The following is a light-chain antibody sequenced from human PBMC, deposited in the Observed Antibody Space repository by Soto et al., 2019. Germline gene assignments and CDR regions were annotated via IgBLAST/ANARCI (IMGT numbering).Light chain of an antibody. CDR3: QQRSSWPIT. V-gene: IGKV3-11*01. J-gene: IGKJ5*01. Sequence: EVVLTQSPATLSLSPGERATLSCRASQSVTSYLAWYQQRPGQAPRLLIYDASRRATGIPARFSGSGSGADFTLTISSLEPEDFAVYYCQQRSSWPITVGQGTRLEIK. CDR1: QSVTSY. CDR2: DAS.